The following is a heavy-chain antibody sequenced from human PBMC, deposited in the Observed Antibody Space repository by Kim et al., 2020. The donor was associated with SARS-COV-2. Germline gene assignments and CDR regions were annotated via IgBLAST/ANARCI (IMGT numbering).Heavy chain of an antibody. CDR3: ARSGEGSTGGWEQWLPEPLDY. J-gene: IGHJ4*02. CDR2: IYYSGST. Sequence: SETLSLTCTVSGGSISSYYWSWIRQPPGKGLEWIGYIYYSGSTNYNPSLKSRVTISVDTSKNQFSLKLSSVTAADTAVYYCARSGEGSTGGWEQWLPEPLDYWGQGTLVTVSS. D-gene: IGHD6-19*01. CDR1: GGSISSYY. V-gene: IGHV4-59*01.